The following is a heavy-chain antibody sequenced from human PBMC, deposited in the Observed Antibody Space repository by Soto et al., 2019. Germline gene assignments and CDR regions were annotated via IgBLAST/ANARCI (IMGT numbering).Heavy chain of an antibody. CDR1: GFTFSSYG. CDR3: ARDILGVYYYDSSGYYLAPDY. V-gene: IGHV3-33*01. J-gene: IGHJ4*02. D-gene: IGHD3-22*01. CDR2: IWYDGSNK. Sequence: PGGSLRLSCAASGFTFSSYGMHGVRQAPGKGLEWVAVIWYDGSNKYYADSVKGRFTISRDNSKNTLYLQMNSLRAEDTAVYYCARDILGVYYYDSSGYYLAPDYWGQGTLVTVSS.